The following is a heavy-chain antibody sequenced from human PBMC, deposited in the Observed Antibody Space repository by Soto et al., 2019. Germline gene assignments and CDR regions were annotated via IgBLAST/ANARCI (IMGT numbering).Heavy chain of an antibody. J-gene: IGHJ4*02. Sequence: QVQLVESGGGVVQPGGSLRLSCAASGFIFSNYGMQWFRQAPGKGLEWVAVVSWDGKAQYYADSMKGRFTISRDNSGDTLSLQMNSLRPDDTAVYYCVKEATVQAAHHFDYWGQGTLVTVSS. CDR3: VKEATVQAAHHFDY. D-gene: IGHD2-2*01. CDR2: VSWDGKAQ. CDR1: GFIFSNYG. V-gene: IGHV3-30*18.